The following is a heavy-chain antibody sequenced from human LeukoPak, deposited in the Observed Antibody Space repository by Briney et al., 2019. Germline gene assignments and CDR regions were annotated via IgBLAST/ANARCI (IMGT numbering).Heavy chain of an antibody. V-gene: IGHV3-7*04. Sequence: PGGSLRLSCAASGCTFSRFWMSWVRQAPGKGLEWVANVKEDGSEKYYVDSVKGRFTISRDNAKNSLYLQMNSLRAEDTAVYYCARYGSIVAAGTFDYWGQGTLVTVSS. CDR3: ARYGSIVAAGTFDY. D-gene: IGHD6-13*01. CDR1: GCTFSRFW. J-gene: IGHJ4*02. CDR2: VKEDGSEK.